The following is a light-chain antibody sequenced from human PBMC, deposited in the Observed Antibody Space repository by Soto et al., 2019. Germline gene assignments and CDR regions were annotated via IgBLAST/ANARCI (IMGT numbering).Light chain of an antibody. V-gene: IGLV1-44*01. CDR2: SNN. CDR3: AAWDDSLKYV. Sequence: QSVLTQPPSASGTPGQRGTISCSGSSSNIGSNTVNWYQQLPGTAPKLLIYSNNQRPSGVPDRFSGSKSGTSASLAISGLQSEDEADYYCAAWDDSLKYVFGTGTKVTVI. CDR1: SSNIGSNT. J-gene: IGLJ1*01.